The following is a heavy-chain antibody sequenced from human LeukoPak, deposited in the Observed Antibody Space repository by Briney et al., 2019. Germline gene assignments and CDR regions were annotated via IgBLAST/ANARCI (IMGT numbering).Heavy chain of an antibody. CDR3: MREGDWAY. V-gene: IGHV3-53*01. CDR2: LYSGGSS. CDR1: GFTVSSNY. Sequence: PGGSLRLSCAASGFTVSSNYMTWVRQAPGKGLEWVAVLYSGGSSYYAEVVKGRFSVSRDNSKNTMYLQMNSLRIGDTAVYYCMREGDWAYWGQGTLVTVSS. D-gene: IGHD3-9*01. J-gene: IGHJ4*02.